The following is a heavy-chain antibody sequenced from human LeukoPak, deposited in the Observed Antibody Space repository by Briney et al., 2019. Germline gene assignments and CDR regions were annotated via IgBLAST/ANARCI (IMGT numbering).Heavy chain of an antibody. CDR3: ARDRDYGDYAFDY. Sequence: PGGSLRLSCAASGFTFSSYKMNWVRQAPGKGLEWVSYISSSGSTIYYADSVKGRFTISRDNAKNSLYLQMNSLRAEDTAVYYCARDRDYGDYAFDYWGQGTLVTVSS. D-gene: IGHD4-17*01. CDR2: ISSSGSTI. J-gene: IGHJ4*02. V-gene: IGHV3-48*03. CDR1: GFTFSSYK.